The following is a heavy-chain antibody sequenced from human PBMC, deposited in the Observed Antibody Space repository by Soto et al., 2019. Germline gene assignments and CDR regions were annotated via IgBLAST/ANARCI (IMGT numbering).Heavy chain of an antibody. CDR2: IYHSGST. CDR3: ARDPGR. J-gene: IGHJ4*02. CDR1: GGSISSGGYS. Sequence: QLQLQESGSGLVKPSQTLSLTCAVSGGSISSGGYSWSWIRQPPGKGLEWIGYIYHSGSTYYTPSLKSRVNIPVERTKHQFSVKLSSVTAADTAVYYCARDPGRWGQGPLVTVSS. V-gene: IGHV4-30-2*01.